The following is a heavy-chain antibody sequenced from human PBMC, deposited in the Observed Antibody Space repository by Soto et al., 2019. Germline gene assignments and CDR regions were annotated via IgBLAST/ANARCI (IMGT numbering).Heavy chain of an antibody. CDR2: IYYSGST. Sequence: SETLSLTCTVSGGSISSYYWSWIRQPPGKGLEWIGYIYYSGSTNYNPSLKSRVTISVDTSKNQFSLKLSSVTAADTAVYYCARGVDSGTCRNWFDPWGQGTLVTVSS. CDR1: GGSISSYY. V-gene: IGHV4-59*08. J-gene: IGHJ5*02. D-gene: IGHD1-26*01. CDR3: ARGVDSGTCRNWFDP.